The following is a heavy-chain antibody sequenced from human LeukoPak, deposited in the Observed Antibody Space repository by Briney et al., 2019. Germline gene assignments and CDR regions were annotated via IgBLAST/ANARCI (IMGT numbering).Heavy chain of an antibody. Sequence: GGSLRLSCAASGFTFSSYEMNWVRQAPGKGLEWVSYISITDSDICYADSVKGRFTISRDNARNSLDLQMNSLRAEDTAVYYCARGGFNSLDYWGQGILVTVSS. V-gene: IGHV3-48*03. CDR2: ISITDSDI. CDR3: ARGGFNSLDY. D-gene: IGHD1-1*01. J-gene: IGHJ4*02. CDR1: GFTFSSYE.